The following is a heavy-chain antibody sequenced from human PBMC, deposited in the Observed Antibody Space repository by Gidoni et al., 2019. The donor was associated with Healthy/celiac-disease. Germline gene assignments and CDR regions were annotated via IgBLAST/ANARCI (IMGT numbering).Heavy chain of an antibody. Sequence: EVQLVESGGGLVKPGGSLRLSCAASGFTFSSYSMNWVRQAPGKGLEWISSISSSSSYIYYADSVKGRFTISRDNDKNSLYLQMNSLRAEDTAVYYCATASSGWYGGGYWGQGTLVTVSS. D-gene: IGHD6-19*01. CDR1: GFTFSSYS. V-gene: IGHV3-21*01. J-gene: IGHJ4*02. CDR3: ATASSGWYGGGY. CDR2: ISSSSSYI.